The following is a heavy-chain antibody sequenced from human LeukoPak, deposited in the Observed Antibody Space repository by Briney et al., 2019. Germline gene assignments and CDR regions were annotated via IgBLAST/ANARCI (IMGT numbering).Heavy chain of an antibody. D-gene: IGHD2-21*02. CDR1: GGSISYNY. V-gene: IGHV4-59*01. J-gene: IGHJ5*02. Sequence: SETLSLTCTVSGGSISYNYWSWIRQPPGKGLEWIGYIYYSGSTNYNPSLKSRVTISVDTSKNQFSLKLSSVTAADTAVYYCAREGYYCGGDCYSGWFDPWGQGTLVTVSS. CDR3: AREGYYCGGDCYSGWFDP. CDR2: IYYSGST.